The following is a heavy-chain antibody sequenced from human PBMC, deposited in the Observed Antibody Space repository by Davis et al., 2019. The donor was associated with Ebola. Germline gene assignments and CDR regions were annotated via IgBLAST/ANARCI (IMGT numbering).Heavy chain of an antibody. V-gene: IGHV3-23*01. CDR1: GFTFRSYV. J-gene: IGHJ4*02. CDR2: ISDGGGST. Sequence: GESLMISCAASGFTFRSYVMNWVRQAPGKGLEWVSSISDGGGSTYYADSVKGRFTISRDNSKNTLYLQLSSLRAEDTAMYYCAKEGGNDFFDYWGQGTLVSVSS. CDR3: AKEGGNDFFDY.